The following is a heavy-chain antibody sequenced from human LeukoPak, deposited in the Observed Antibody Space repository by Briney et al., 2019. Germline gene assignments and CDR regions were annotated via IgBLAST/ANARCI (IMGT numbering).Heavy chain of an antibody. CDR1: GYTFTSYG. J-gene: IGHJ6*03. V-gene: IGHV1-18*01. CDR2: ISAYNGNT. Sequence: ASVKVSCKASGYTFTSYGISWVRQAPGQGLEWRGLISAYNGNTNYAQKLQGRVTMTTDTSTSTAYMELRSLRSDDTAVYYCAREGLDGYCSSTSCLRSYYYYYYMDVWRKGTTVTVSS. CDR3: AREGLDGYCSSTSCLRSYYYYYYMDV. D-gene: IGHD2-2*01.